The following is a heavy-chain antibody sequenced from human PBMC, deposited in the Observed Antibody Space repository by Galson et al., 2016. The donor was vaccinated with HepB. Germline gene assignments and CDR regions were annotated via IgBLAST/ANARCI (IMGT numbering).Heavy chain of an antibody. J-gene: IGHJ4*02. Sequence: SLRLSCAAGGVTVSSSYMSWVRQAPGKGLEWVSVIYSDHSGASTYYADSVKGRFTISRDNSKNTVYLQMNSLRAEDTAVYFCTRARGTGFGVVPDYWGQGTLVTVSS. CDR3: TRARGTGFGVVPDY. CDR2: IYSDHSGAST. D-gene: IGHD3-3*01. CDR1: GVTVSSSY. V-gene: IGHV3-66*01.